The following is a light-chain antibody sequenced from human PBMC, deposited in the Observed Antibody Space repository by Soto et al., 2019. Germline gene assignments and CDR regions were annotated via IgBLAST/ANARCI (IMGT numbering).Light chain of an antibody. Sequence: EIVMTQSPSTLSVSPWERSTLFFMASQSVRSSLAWYQQKPGQAPRLFIYDASTRATGIPARFSGSGSGTDFTLTISRLEPEDFAIYYCQQYGSSPPWTFGQGTKVDIK. CDR3: QQYGSSPPWT. CDR2: DAS. CDR1: QSVRSS. V-gene: IGKV3-15*01. J-gene: IGKJ1*01.